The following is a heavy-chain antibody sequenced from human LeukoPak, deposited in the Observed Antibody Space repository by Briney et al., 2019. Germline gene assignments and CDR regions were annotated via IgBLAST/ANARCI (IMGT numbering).Heavy chain of an antibody. Sequence: QSGGSLRLSCAASGFTVSSNFMSWVRQAPGKGLEWVSVIYSGGNTYYADSVEGRFTISRDNSKNTLYLQMSSLRAEDTAVYYCARGTTSGWFGNYWGQGTLLTVSS. V-gene: IGHV3-53*01. D-gene: IGHD6-19*01. CDR3: ARGTTSGWFGNY. J-gene: IGHJ4*02. CDR1: GFTVSSNF. CDR2: IYSGGNT.